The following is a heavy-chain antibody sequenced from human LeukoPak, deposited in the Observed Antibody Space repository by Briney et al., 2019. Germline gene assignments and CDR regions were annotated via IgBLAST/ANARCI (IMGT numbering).Heavy chain of an antibody. CDR3: AKEWFGQRTLNHMDV. CDR1: GYSISTGTW. Sequence: SDSCSLTCAVSGYSISTGTWWGWIRQSPEKGLAWIGYISYGGSTYCNPSREGRVTTSVDTSKNQFSLELSSVTAVDTAVYYCAKEWFGQRTLNHMDVWG. V-gene: IGHV4-28*03. J-gene: IGHJ6*02. D-gene: IGHD3-10*01. CDR2: ISYGGST.